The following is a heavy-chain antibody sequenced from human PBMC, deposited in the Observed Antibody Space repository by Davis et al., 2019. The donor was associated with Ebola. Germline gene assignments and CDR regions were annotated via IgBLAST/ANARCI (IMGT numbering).Heavy chain of an antibody. V-gene: IGHV3-15*01. Sequence: GESLKISCAASGFTFSNAWMSWVRQAPGKGLEWVGRIKSKTDGGTTDYAAPVKGRFTISRDDSKNTLYPQMNSLKTEDTAVYYCTTAGDIVVVPAAADYWGQGTLVTVSS. D-gene: IGHD2-2*01. CDR2: IKSKTDGGTT. J-gene: IGHJ4*02. CDR3: TTAGDIVVVPAAADY. CDR1: GFTFSNAW.